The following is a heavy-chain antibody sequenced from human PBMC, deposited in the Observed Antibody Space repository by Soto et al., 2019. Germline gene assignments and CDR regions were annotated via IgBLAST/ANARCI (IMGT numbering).Heavy chain of an antibody. CDR3: AKYYALSGRAYYYSGMDA. J-gene: IGHJ6*02. D-gene: IGHD3-16*01. V-gene: IGHV3-23*01. Sequence: EVQLLESGGGLVQPGGSLRLSCAASGFTFSSYAMSWVRQAPGKGLEWVSLISGSGVSTYYADSVKGRFTISRDNSKNTLFLQMNSLRAEDTAVYYCAKYYALSGRAYYYSGMDAWGQGTTVTVSS. CDR2: ISGSGVST. CDR1: GFTFSSYA.